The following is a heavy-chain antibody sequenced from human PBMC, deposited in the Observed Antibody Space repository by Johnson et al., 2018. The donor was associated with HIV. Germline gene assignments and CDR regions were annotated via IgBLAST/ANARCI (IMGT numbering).Heavy chain of an antibody. D-gene: IGHD3-10*01. CDR3: AKAMSPMVRGNI. J-gene: IGHJ3*02. Sequence: QVQLVESGGDLVKPGGSLRLSCAASGFPFRDSAMHWVRQAPGRGMEWLAVIIFDGVYKQHAETVRGRFTISRDNSKNTLYLQMNSLRAEDTAVYYCAKAMSPMVRGNIWGQGTMVTVSS. CDR1: GFPFRDSA. CDR2: IIFDGVYK. V-gene: IGHV3-30-3*01.